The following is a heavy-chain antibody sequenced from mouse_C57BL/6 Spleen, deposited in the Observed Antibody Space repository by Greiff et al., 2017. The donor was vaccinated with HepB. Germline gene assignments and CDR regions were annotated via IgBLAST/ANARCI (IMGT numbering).Heavy chain of an antibody. Sequence: VQLQQSGAELVRPGASVKLSCKASGYTFTDYYINWVKQRPGQGLEWIARIYPGSGNTYYNEKFKGKATLTAEKSSSTAYMQLSSLTSEDSAVYVCARSGYYKTWDAMDDWGQGTSVTVSS. V-gene: IGHV1-76*01. CDR2: IYPGSGNT. CDR3: ARSGYYKTWDAMDD. J-gene: IGHJ4*01. D-gene: IGHD2-12*01. CDR1: GYTFTDYY.